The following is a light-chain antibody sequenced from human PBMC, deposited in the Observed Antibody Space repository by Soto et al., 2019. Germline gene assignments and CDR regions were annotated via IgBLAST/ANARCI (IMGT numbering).Light chain of an antibody. Sequence: EMVLTQSPGSLSLSPVERATLSRRASQTVRSTYLAWYQQKPGQAPRLLIHGASNRATGIPARLSGSGSGTEFTLTISSLQSEDFAIYDCQQYNNWRTFGQGTKVDIK. V-gene: IGKV3-15*01. CDR2: GAS. J-gene: IGKJ1*01. CDR3: QQYNNWRT. CDR1: QTVRSTY.